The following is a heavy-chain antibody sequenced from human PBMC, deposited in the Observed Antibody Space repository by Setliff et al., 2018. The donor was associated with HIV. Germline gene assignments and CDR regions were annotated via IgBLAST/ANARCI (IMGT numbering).Heavy chain of an antibody. D-gene: IGHD3-10*01. CDR2: IYNRGYT. V-gene: IGHV4-59*06. J-gene: IGHJ4*02. Sequence: SETLSLTCTVSGGSISSYYWNWIRQRPGKGLEWIGYIYNRGYTYYNPSLKSRVTTSIDTSQNQFSLRLSSVTVADTAVYYCAGMFFYGSGSKSDFDYWGQGTQVTVSS. CDR1: GGSISSYY. CDR3: AGMFFYGSGSKSDFDY.